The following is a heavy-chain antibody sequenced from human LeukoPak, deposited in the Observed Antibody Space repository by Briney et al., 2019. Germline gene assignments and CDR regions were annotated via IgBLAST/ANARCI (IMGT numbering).Heavy chain of an antibody. CDR1: GGSISSYY. Sequence: SETLSLTCTVSGGSISSYYWSWIRQPPGKGLEWIGYIYYSGSTNYNPSLKSRVTISVDTSKNQFSLKLSSVTAADTAVYYCARSATPMIWFGELGNRFDPWGQGTLVTVSS. V-gene: IGHV4-59*01. CDR3: ARSATPMIWFGELGNRFDP. D-gene: IGHD3-10*01. J-gene: IGHJ5*02. CDR2: IYYSGST.